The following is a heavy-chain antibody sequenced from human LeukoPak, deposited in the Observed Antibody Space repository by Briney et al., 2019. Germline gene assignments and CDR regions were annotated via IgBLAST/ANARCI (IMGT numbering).Heavy chain of an antibody. V-gene: IGHV3-23*01. Sequence: GGSLRLSCAASGFTFNSYAMNWVRQAPGKGLEWVSGITGSGAGTYYADSVKGRFTISRDNSKNTLYLQMYSLRADDTAVYYCAKDQQAAAAFDYWGQGTLVTVSS. J-gene: IGHJ4*02. CDR1: GFTFNSYA. CDR3: AKDQQAAAAFDY. CDR2: ITGSGAGT. D-gene: IGHD6-13*01.